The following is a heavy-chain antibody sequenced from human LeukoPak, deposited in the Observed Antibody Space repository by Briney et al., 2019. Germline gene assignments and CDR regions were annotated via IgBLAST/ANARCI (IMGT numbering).Heavy chain of an antibody. J-gene: IGHJ6*02. D-gene: IGHD6-13*01. V-gene: IGHV3-7*04. CDR3: ARTPSSSWPYPNFYYYYGMDV. CDR1: GFTFSSYW. Sequence: GGSRRLSCAASGFTFSSYWMSWVRQAPGKGLEWVANIKQDGSEKYYVDSVKGRFTISRDNAKNSLYLQMNSLRAEDTAVYYCARTPSSSWPYPNFYYYYGMDVWGQGTTVTVSS. CDR2: IKQDGSEK.